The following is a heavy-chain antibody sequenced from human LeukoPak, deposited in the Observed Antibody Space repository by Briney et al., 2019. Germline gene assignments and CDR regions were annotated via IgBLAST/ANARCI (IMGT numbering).Heavy chain of an antibody. CDR1: GFTFSSYG. D-gene: IGHD3-22*01. CDR3: AKGNYYDSSGYYPPTN. V-gene: IGHV3-23*01. J-gene: IGHJ4*02. CDR2: ISGSGGST. Sequence: PGGSLRLSCAASGFTFSSYGMSWVRQAPGKGLEWVSAISGSGGSTYYADSVKGRFTISRDNSKNTLYLQMNSLRAEDTAVYYCAKGNYYDSSGYYPPTNWGQGTLVTVSS.